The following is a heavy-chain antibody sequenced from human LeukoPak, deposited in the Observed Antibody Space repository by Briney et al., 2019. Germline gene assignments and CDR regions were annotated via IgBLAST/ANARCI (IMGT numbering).Heavy chain of an antibody. CDR2: IYHSGST. Sequence: SETLSLTCAVSGGSISSSNWWSWVRQPPGKGLEWIGQIYHSGSTKYNPSLKSRVTISVDKSKNQFSLKLRSVTAADTAVYYCARPLSLGYCSGGSCYGRGAWFDRWGQGTLVTVSS. CDR3: ARPLSLGYCSGGSCYGRGAWFDR. V-gene: IGHV4-4*02. D-gene: IGHD2-15*01. J-gene: IGHJ5*02. CDR1: GGSISSSNW.